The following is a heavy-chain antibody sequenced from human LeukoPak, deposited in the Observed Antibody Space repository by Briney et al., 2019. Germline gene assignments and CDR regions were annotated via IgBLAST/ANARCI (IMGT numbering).Heavy chain of an antibody. CDR3: RAVAGTEIDY. D-gene: IGHD6-19*01. CDR2: FDPEDGET. V-gene: IGHV1-24*01. J-gene: IGHJ4*02. CDR1: GYTLTELS. Sequence: ASEKVSCKVSGYTLTELSMHWVRQAPGKGLEWMGGFDPEDGETIYAQKFQGRVTMTEDTSTDTAYMELSSLRSEDTAVYYCRAVAGTEIDYWGQGTLVTVSS.